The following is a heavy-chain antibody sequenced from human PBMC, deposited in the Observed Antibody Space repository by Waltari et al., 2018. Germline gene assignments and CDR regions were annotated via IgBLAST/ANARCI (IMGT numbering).Heavy chain of an antibody. D-gene: IGHD3-3*01. Sequence: QVQLQQWGAGLLKPSETLSLTCAVYGGSFSVYYWSWIRQLPGKGLEWIGEINHSGSTNYNPSLKSRVTISVDTSKNQFSLKLSSVTAADTAVYYCARGLHDFWSGYPYYFDYWGQGTLVTVSS. CDR2: INHSGST. CDR1: GGSFSVYY. CDR3: ARGLHDFWSGYPYYFDY. V-gene: IGHV4-34*01. J-gene: IGHJ4*02.